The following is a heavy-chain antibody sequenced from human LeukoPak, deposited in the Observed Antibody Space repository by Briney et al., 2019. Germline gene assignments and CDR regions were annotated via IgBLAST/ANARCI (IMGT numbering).Heavy chain of an antibody. Sequence: ASVKVSCKASGYTFTSYGISWVRQAPGQGLEWMGRISAYNGNTNYAQKLQGRVTMTTDTSTSTAYMELRSLRSDDTAVYYCARVVYQRKYCTNGVCYGYFDYWGQGTLVTVSS. V-gene: IGHV1-18*01. CDR1: GYTFTSYG. D-gene: IGHD2-8*01. CDR2: ISAYNGNT. J-gene: IGHJ4*02. CDR3: ARVVYQRKYCTNGVCYGYFDY.